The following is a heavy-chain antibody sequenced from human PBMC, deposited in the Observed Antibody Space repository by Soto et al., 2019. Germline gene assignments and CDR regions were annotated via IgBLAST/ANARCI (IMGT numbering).Heavy chain of an antibody. CDR2: ITGDGSST. V-gene: IGHV3-74*01. CDR1: GFTFSSYW. D-gene: IGHD5-18*01. Sequence: EVQLVESGGGLVQPGGSLRLSCAASGFTFSSYWMRWVRQAPGKGLVWVSLITGDGSSTSYADSVKGRFTVSRDNAKNTLYMKMNSLRAEDTAVYYCARVRRGYSYWGSTGYYYHMDVRGKGTPVTVSS. CDR3: ARVRRGYSYWGSTGYYYHMDV. J-gene: IGHJ6*03.